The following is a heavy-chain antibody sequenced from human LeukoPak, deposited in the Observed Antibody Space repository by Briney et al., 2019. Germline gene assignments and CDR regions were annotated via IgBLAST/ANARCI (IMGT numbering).Heavy chain of an antibody. CDR3: ARARRYTSSAFDC. Sequence: SETLSLTCTVSGGAVSGSYWSWIRQPPGKGLEWLAYIYDSGSTNYNPSLKSRLTISVDTSKNQFSLKMSSVTTADTAFYYCARARRYTSSAFDCWGQGTLVTVSS. CDR2: IYDSGST. J-gene: IGHJ4*02. CDR1: GGAVSGSY. V-gene: IGHV4-59*02. D-gene: IGHD6-13*01.